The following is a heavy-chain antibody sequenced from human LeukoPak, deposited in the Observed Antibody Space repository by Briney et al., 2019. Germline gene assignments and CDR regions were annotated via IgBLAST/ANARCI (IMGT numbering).Heavy chain of an antibody. V-gene: IGHV1-18*01. CDR2: ISAYNGNT. D-gene: IGHD4-17*01. J-gene: IGHJ4*02. Sequence: ASVKVTCKASGYTFTSYGISWVRQAPGQGLEWMGWISAYNGNTNYAQKLQGRVTMTTDTSTSTAYMELRSLRSDDTAVYYCARAIYGDYPSDYWGQGTLVTVSS. CDR1: GYTFTSYG. CDR3: ARAIYGDYPSDY.